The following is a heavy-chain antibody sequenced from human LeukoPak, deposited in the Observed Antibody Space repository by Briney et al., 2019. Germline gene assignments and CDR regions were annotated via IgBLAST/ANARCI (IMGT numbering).Heavy chain of an antibody. J-gene: IGHJ3*02. V-gene: IGHV4-39*07. CDR1: GGSISSSSYY. CDR3: ARGLTERINMIVVVNVDAFDI. CDR2: IYYSGTT. D-gene: IGHD3-22*01. Sequence: SETLSLTCTVSGGSISSSSYYWGWIRQPPGKGLEWIGSIYYSGTTYYNPSLKSRVTISVDTSKNQFSLKLSSVTAADTAVYYCARGLTERINMIVVVNVDAFDIWGQGTMVTVSS.